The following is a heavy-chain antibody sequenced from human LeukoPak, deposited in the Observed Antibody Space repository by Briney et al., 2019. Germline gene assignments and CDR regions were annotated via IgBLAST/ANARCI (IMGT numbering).Heavy chain of an antibody. D-gene: IGHD6-19*01. CDR2: ISPGSNYI. J-gene: IGHJ4*02. V-gene: IGHV3-21*01. CDR3: ARDERAGSGWYFVY. Sequence: GESLRLSCAASGFTFSSYALSWVRQAPGKGLEWVSSISPGSNYIYDANSLRGRFTISRDNAKNSLYLQMNSLRDEDTAVYYCARDERAGSGWYFVYWGQGTLVTVSS. CDR1: GFTFSSYA.